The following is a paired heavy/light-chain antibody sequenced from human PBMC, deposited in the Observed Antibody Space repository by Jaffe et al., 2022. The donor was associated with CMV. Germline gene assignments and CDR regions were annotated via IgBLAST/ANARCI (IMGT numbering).Light chain of an antibody. Sequence: EIVLTQSPATLSLSPGERATLSCRASQSVSSYLAWYQQKPGQAPRLLIYDASNRATGIPARFSGSGSGTDFTLTISSLEPEDFAVYYCQQRSNWPAFGGGTKVEIK. J-gene: IGKJ4*01. CDR3: QQRSNWPA. V-gene: IGKV3-11*01. CDR2: DAS. CDR1: QSVSSY.
Heavy chain of an antibody. CDR3: AHSLYYDFWSGIIGKYYYYGMDV. D-gene: IGHD3-3*01. CDR1: GFSLSTSGVG. V-gene: IGHV2-5*01. CDR2: IYWNDDK. J-gene: IGHJ6*02. Sequence: QITLKESGPTLVKPTQTLTLTCTFSGFSLSTSGVGVGWIRQPPGKALEWLALIYWNDDKRYSPSLKSRLTITKDTSKNQVVLTMTNMDPVDTATYYCAHSLYYDFWSGIIGKYYYYGMDVWGQGTTVTVSS.